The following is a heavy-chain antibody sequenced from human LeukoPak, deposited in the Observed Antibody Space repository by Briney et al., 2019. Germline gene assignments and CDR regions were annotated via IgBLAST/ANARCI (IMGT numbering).Heavy chain of an antibody. J-gene: IGHJ4*02. CDR2: IRYDGTTN. CDR3: AKDWGTTSCFDY. CDR1: GFTFSTYG. V-gene: IGHV3-30*02. D-gene: IGHD2-2*01. Sequence: GGSLRLSCAASGFTFSTYGMHWVRQAPGKGLEWVAFIRYDGTTNYYADSVKGRFTISRDNSKNTLYLQMNSLRAEDTALYYCAKDWGTTSCFDYWGQGTLVTVSS.